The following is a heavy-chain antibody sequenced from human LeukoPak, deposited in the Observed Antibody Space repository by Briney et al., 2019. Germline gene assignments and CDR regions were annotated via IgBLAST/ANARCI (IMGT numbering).Heavy chain of an antibody. CDR3: VKDVGAHMSPDF. Sequence: GGSLRLSCAASGFTFSSYAMSWVRQAPGKGLEWVSTISGSGDSTYYADSVKGRFTISRDNSKNTLSLQMNSLRAEDTAVYYCVKDVGAHMSPDFWGQGTLVTVSS. CDR2: ISGSGDST. V-gene: IGHV3-23*01. CDR1: GFTFSSYA. J-gene: IGHJ5*01.